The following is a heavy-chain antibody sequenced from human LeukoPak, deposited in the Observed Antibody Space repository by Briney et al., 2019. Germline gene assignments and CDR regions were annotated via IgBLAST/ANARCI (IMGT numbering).Heavy chain of an antibody. CDR3: ARDCSGGSCYAH. V-gene: IGHV3-21*01. J-gene: IGHJ4*02. CDR2: ISSSSSYI. D-gene: IGHD2-15*01. Sequence: RGSLRLSCAAPGFTFSSYSMNWVRQAPGKGLEWVSSISSSSSYIYYADSVKGRFTISRDNAKNSLYLQMNSLRAEDTAVYYCARDCSGGSCYAHWGQGTLVTVSS. CDR1: GFTFSSYS.